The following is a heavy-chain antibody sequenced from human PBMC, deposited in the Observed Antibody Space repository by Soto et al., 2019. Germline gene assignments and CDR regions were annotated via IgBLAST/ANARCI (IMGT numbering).Heavy chain of an antibody. CDR2: ISNDGSNK. CDR1: GFTFSRYG. CDR3: ARDSGSGWLPAYDY. Sequence: PGGSLRLSCAASGFTFSRYGMHWVRQAPGKGLEWLTVISNDGSNKKYADSVKGRFTISRDNSKNTLYLQINSLTAEDTGIYYCARDSGSGWLPAYDYWGQGTLVTVSS. D-gene: IGHD6-19*01. V-gene: IGHV3-30-3*01. J-gene: IGHJ4*02.